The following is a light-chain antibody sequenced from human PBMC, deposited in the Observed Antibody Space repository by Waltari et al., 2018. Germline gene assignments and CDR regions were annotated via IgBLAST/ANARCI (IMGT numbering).Light chain of an antibody. CDR1: NIGSRR. J-gene: IGLJ3*02. CDR3: HVWDANTVM. V-gene: IGLV3-21*02. CDR2: LDS. Sequence: SSVLTQAPSVSVAPGQTATVTWGGANIGSRRFHGYQQKPGRAPGLVVYLDSDRPSGIPRRFSGSKSWNAATLTISRVEAGDEADYYCHVWDANTVMFGGGTKLTVL.